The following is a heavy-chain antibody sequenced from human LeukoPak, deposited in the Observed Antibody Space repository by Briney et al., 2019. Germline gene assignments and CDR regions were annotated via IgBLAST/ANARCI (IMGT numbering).Heavy chain of an antibody. D-gene: IGHD3-10*01. CDR2: TYYRSRRIT. J-gene: IGHJ4*02. CDR1: GDSVSVDNSA. Sequence: SQTLSLTFALSGDSVSVDNSAWNWIRQSPSGGLEWLGRTYYRSRRITDYAVSLQGRITINTDTSKNQFSLQVHSMSPDDTAIYYCARNYRPDFDCWGQGTLVTVSS. V-gene: IGHV6-1*01. CDR3: ARNYRPDFDC.